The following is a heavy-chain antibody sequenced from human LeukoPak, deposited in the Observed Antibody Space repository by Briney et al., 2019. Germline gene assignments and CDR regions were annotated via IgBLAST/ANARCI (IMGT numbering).Heavy chain of an antibody. V-gene: IGHV1-69*13. CDR1: GGTFSSYA. CDR2: IIPIFGTA. D-gene: IGHD3-22*01. CDR3: ARGYYDSSGLPLPY. Sequence: SVKVSCKASGGTFSSYAISWVRQAPGQGLEWMGGIIPIFGTANYAQKFQGRVTITADESTSTAYMELSSLRAEDTAVYYCARGYYDSSGLPLPYWGQGTLVTVSS. J-gene: IGHJ4*02.